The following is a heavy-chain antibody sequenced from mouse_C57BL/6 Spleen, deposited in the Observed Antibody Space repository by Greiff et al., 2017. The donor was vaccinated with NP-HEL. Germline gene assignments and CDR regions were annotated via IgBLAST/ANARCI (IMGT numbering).Heavy chain of an antibody. CDR3: TGGLPVY. V-gene: IGHV6-3*01. CDR1: GFTFSNYW. CDR2: IRLKSDNYAT. Sequence: EVKLMESGGGLVQPGGSMKLSCGASGFTFSNYWMNWVRQSPEKGLEWVAQIRLKSDNYATHYAESVKGRFTISRDDSKSSVYLQMNNLRAEDTGIYYCTGGLPVYWGQGTTLTVSS. J-gene: IGHJ2*01. D-gene: IGHD2-4*01.